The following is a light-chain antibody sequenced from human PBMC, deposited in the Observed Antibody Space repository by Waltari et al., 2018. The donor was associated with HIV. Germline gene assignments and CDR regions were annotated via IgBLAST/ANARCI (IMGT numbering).Light chain of an antibody. CDR2: SEN. CDR3: CSRGNNGNHLV. Sequence: SELTQDPAVSVALGQTVKITCQGDSLRRYYASWYQQKPGQAPVIVIYSENHRPSRIPDRFSGSSSGNTASLTITGSQAEEEAHYYCCSRGNNGNHLVFGGGTKLTVL. CDR1: SLRRYY. V-gene: IGLV3-19*01. J-gene: IGLJ3*02.